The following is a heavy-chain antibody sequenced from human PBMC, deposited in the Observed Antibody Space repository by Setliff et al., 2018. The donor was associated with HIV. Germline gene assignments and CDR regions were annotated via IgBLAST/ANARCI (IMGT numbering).Heavy chain of an antibody. CDR2: IFPGDSDT. CDR3: ARFWGRSGWYGDYYYYYMDV. Sequence: PGESLKISCKGSGYSFTNYRIGWVRQMPGKGLEWMGIIFPGDSDTKYSPSLQGQVTISADKSISTAYLQWSSLKASDTAMYYCARFWGRSGWYGDYYYYYMDVWGKGTTVTVSS. D-gene: IGHD6-19*01. CDR1: GYSFTNYR. V-gene: IGHV5-51*01. J-gene: IGHJ6*03.